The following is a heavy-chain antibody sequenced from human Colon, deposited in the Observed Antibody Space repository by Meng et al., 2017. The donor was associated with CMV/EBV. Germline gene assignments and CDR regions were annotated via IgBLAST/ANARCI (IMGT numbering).Heavy chain of an antibody. J-gene: IGHJ4*02. CDR2: IHTGGGST. CDR3: ARDNPQPRWGWSGSPAEY. V-gene: IGHV1-46*01. Sequence: FPLSDTPSVRRTPGQGLAWMGMIHTGGGSTSSSLQFQARITMTRATSTSTVYMTLGGLRSDDTAVYYCARDNPQPRWGWSGSPAEYWGGGSLVTVSS. D-gene: IGHD3-10*01. CDR1: FPLSD.